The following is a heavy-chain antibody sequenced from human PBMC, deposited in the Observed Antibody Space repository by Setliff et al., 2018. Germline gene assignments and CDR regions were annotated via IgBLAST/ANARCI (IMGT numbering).Heavy chain of an antibody. D-gene: IGHD2-21*02. Sequence: SETLSLTCAVCGGSFSGYYWTCIRQPPGKGLEWIGEINRSGSTNYNPSLKSRVTMSVDTSKNQFSLKLNSVTATDTAVYYCARDLGHGGDSDYWGQGILVTVSS. J-gene: IGHJ4*02. CDR1: GGSFSGYY. CDR3: ARDLGHGGDSDY. V-gene: IGHV4-34*01. CDR2: INRSGST.